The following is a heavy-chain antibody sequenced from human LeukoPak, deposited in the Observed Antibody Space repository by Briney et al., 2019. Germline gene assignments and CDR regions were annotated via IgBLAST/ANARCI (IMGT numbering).Heavy chain of an antibody. CDR1: GGSISSSSYY. CDR3: AREKIVLMVYAREGFDY. Sequence: SETLSLTCTVSGGSISSSSYYWGWIRQPPGKGLGCIGSSYYSGRTYYNPSLNSRAPISVDTSKNQFSLKLRSVTAADTAVYYCAREKIVLMVYAREGFDYWGQGTLVTVSS. CDR2: SYYSGRT. J-gene: IGHJ4*02. V-gene: IGHV4-39*07. D-gene: IGHD2-8*01.